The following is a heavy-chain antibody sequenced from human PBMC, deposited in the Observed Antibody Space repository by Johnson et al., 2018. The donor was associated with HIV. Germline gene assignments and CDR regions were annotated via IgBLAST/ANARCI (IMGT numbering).Heavy chain of an antibody. CDR3: ARASNYYDSFGYYRRGGGSDI. Sequence: VQLVESGGGVVRPVGSLRLSCAASGFTFDDYDMSWVRQAPGKGLEWVSGIYWTGGRTSYADSVKGRFTISRDNAKNSLYLQMNNVRAEDTALYFCARASNYYDSFGYYRRGGGSDIWGQGTMVTVSS. CDR2: IYWTGGRT. D-gene: IGHD3-22*01. V-gene: IGHV3-20*04. CDR1: GFTFDDYD. J-gene: IGHJ3*02.